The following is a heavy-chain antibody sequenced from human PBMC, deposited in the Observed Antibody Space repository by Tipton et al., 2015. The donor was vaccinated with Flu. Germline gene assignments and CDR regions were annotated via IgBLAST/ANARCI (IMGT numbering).Heavy chain of an antibody. CDR2: IIPIINIA. V-gene: IGHV1-69*01. Sequence: QLVQSGAEVKKPGSSVRVSFKASGGTFSEFGFSWVRQAPGHGLEWMGGIIPIINIAIYAQNFQGRVTVTADESTGTVYLELSSLRSDDTALYYCARAPTPYTASSRGPYYFDYWGQGTLVTVSS. D-gene: IGHD2-15*01. J-gene: IGHJ4*02. CDR1: GGTFSEFG. CDR3: ARAPTPYTASSRGPYYFDY.